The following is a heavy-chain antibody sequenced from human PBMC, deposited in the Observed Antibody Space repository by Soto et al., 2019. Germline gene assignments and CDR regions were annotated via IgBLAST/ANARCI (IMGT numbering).Heavy chain of an antibody. CDR3: AKNPGYYYDSTGYHFDY. J-gene: IGHJ4*02. CDR2: ISYGGRTT. D-gene: IGHD3-22*01. V-gene: IGHV3-23*01. Sequence: GGSLRLSCAASEFTLSNYAMSWVRQAPGKGLEWVSAISYGGRTTYYADSVKGRFTISRDNSKNTLYLQMNSLRAEDTAVYYCAKNPGYYYDSTGYHFDYWGQGT. CDR1: EFTLSNYA.